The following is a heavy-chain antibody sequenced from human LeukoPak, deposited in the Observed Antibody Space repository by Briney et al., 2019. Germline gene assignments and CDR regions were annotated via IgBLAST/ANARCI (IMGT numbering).Heavy chain of an antibody. D-gene: IGHD3-9*01. J-gene: IGHJ5*02. CDR2: IYFTGST. CDR1: GGSISPYY. Sequence: SETLSLTCTVSGGSISPYYWSWIRQLPGKGLEWIGYIYFTGSTDYNPSLKSRLTISLDTSKSQFSLKLSSVTAADTAFYYCASQTGYYKNCFDPWGQGTLVTVSS. V-gene: IGHV4-59*08. CDR3: ASQTGYYKNCFDP.